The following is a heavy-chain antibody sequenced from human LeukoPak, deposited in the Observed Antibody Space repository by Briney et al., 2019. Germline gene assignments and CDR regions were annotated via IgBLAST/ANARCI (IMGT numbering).Heavy chain of an antibody. CDR3: ARDGVDTGFQH. CDR2: ISSSSSYI. V-gene: IGHV3-21*01. Sequence: PGGSLRLSCAASGFTFSSYSMNWVRQAPGKGLEWVSSISSSSSYIYYADSVKGRFTISRDNPKNSLYLQMNRLRAEDTAVYYCARDGVDTGFQHWGQGTLVTVSS. J-gene: IGHJ1*01. CDR1: GFTFSSYS. D-gene: IGHD5-18*01.